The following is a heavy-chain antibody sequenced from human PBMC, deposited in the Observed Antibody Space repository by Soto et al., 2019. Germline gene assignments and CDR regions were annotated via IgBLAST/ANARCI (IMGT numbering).Heavy chain of an antibody. Sequence: ASVKVSCKASGYTFTSYDINWVRQATGQGLEWMGWMNPNSGNTGYAQKFQGRVTMTRNTSISTAYMELSSLRSEDTAVYYCARGLMMYYDFWSGRGPGYYGMDVWGQGTTVTVSS. CDR2: MNPNSGNT. J-gene: IGHJ6*02. D-gene: IGHD3-3*01. V-gene: IGHV1-8*01. CDR3: ARGLMMYYDFWSGRGPGYYGMDV. CDR1: GYTFTSYD.